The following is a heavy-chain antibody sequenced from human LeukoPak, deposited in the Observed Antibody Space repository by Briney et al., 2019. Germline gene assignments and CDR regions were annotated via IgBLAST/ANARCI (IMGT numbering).Heavy chain of an antibody. CDR3: AKDFQAGTPWGTGYYLDY. D-gene: IGHD1-1*01. CDR1: GFTFSSYG. CDR2: IRYDGSNK. J-gene: IGHJ4*02. Sequence: GGSLRLSCAASGFTFSSYGMHWVRQAPGKGLEWVAFIRYDGSNKYYADSVKGRFTISRDNSKNTLYLQLNSLRAEDTAVYYCAKDFQAGTPWGTGYYLDYWGQGTLVTVSS. V-gene: IGHV3-30*02.